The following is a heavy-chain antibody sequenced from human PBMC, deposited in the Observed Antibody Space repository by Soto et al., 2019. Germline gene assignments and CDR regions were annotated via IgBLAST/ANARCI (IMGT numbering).Heavy chain of an antibody. CDR1: SGSISSSTW. D-gene: IGHD6-13*01. CDR2: IYHSGST. CDR3: AREALAAAVPQGWFDP. V-gene: IGHV4-4*02. Sequence: PSSTLSLTCAVSSGSISSSTWGSWLRQTPGKGLEWIGEIYHSGSTNYNPSLKSRVTISVDKSKNQFSLKLSSVTAADTAVYYCAREALAAAVPQGWFDPWGQGTLVTVSS. J-gene: IGHJ5*02.